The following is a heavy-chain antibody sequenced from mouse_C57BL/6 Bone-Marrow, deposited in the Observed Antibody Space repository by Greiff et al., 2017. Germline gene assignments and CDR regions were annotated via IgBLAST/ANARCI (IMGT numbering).Heavy chain of an antibody. Sequence: QVQLQQSDAELVKPGASVKISCKFSGYTFTTHTIHWMQQRPEPGLEWIGYIYPRDGSTKYNEKFKGKDTLTADKSSSTAYMQLNTLTSEDSAGYFCASGGRGYWGQGTTLTVSA. CDR2: IYPRDGST. CDR1: GYTFTTHT. V-gene: IGHV1-78*01. D-gene: IGHD2-12*01. J-gene: IGHJ2*01. CDR3: ASGGRGY.